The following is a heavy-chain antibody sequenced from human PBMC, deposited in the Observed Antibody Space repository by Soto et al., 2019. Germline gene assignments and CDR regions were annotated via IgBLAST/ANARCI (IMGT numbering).Heavy chain of an antibody. D-gene: IGHD1-20*01. CDR1: GYTFTSYY. CDR2: INPSGGST. J-gene: IGHJ6*02. V-gene: IGHV1-46*01. CDR3: ARVKGYNWNPDVNHYYYYGMDV. Sequence: ASVKVSCKASGYTFTSYYMHLVRQAPGQGLEWMGIINPSGGSTSYAQKFQGRVTMTRDTSTSTVYMELSSLRSEDTAVYYCARVKGYNWNPDVNHYYYYGMDVWGQGTAVTVSS.